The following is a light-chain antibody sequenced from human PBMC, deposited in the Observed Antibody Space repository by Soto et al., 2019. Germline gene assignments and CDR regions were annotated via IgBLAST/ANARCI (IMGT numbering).Light chain of an antibody. V-gene: IGLV2-11*01. J-gene: IGLJ3*02. Sequence: SVLTQPRSVSGSPGQSVTISCTGTSSDVGGYNYVSWYQHHPGKAPKLMICDVTKRPSGVPDRFSGSKSGNTASLTISSLQAEDEADYYCCSYAGTYTFWVFGGGTKLTVL. CDR1: SSDVGGYNY. CDR3: CSYAGTYTFWV. CDR2: DVT.